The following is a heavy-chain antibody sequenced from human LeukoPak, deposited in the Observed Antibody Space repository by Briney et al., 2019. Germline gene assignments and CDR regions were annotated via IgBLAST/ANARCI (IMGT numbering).Heavy chain of an antibody. CDR3: ATPYGSGNKRDFDY. J-gene: IGHJ4*02. Sequence: GGSLTLSCAASGFTFSSYGLHWVRQAPGKGLEWVAVISYDGSNKYYADSVKGRFTISRDNSKNTLYLQMNSLRAEDTAVYYCATPYGSGNKRDFDYWGQGTLVTVSS. V-gene: IGHV3-30*03. CDR1: GFTFSSYG. CDR2: ISYDGSNK. D-gene: IGHD3-10*01.